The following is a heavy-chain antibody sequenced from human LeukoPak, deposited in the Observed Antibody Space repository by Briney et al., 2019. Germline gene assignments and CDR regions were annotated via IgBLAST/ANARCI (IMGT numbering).Heavy chain of an antibody. D-gene: IGHD3-10*01. CDR2: INPNSGGT. J-gene: IGHJ4*02. CDR3: ARNRKLLWFGESDY. V-gene: IGHV1-2*02. CDR1: GYTFTGYY. Sequence: ASVKVSCKASGYTFTGYYMHWVRQAPGQGLEWMGWINPNSGGTNYAQKFQGRVTMTRDTSISTAYMELSRLRSDDTVVYYCARNRKLLWFGESDYWGQGTLVTVSS.